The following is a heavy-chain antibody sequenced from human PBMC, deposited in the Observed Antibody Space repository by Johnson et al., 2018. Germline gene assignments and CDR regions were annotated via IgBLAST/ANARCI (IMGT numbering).Heavy chain of an antibody. CDR1: GFTFSSYA. CDR2: LSESGGGT. Sequence: VQLVESGGGLVQPGGSLRLSCAASGFTFSSYAMSWVRQAPGKGLEWVSALSESGGGTFYADSVKGRFTISRDNSKNTVFLQMSSLRADDTAVYYCAACLPGSYMAYLQYWGQGTLVTVSS. CDR3: AACLPGSYMAYLQY. D-gene: IGHD1-26*01. V-gene: IGHV3-23*04. J-gene: IGHJ1*01.